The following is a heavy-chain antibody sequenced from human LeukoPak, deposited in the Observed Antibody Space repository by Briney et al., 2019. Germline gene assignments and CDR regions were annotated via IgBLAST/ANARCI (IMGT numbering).Heavy chain of an antibody. CDR2: ISSSSSYK. Sequence: GGSLRLSCAASGFTFSSYNMNWVRQAPGKGLEWVSSISSSSSYKYYADSVKGRFTISRDNAKNSLYLQMNSLRAEDTALYYCAKEFSSGWYYFDYWGQGTLVTVSS. CDR3: AKEFSSGWYYFDY. CDR1: GFTFSSYN. V-gene: IGHV3-21*04. J-gene: IGHJ4*02. D-gene: IGHD6-19*01.